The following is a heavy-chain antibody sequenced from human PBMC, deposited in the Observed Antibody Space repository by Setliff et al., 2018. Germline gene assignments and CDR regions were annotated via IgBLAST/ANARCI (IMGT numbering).Heavy chain of an antibody. V-gene: IGHV4-39*07. CDR1: GGSISSSSYY. CDR3: ARRSPAYYSDSSGYFYDTSPYMDV. Sequence: SETLSLTCTVSGGSISSSSYYWGWIRQPPGKGLEWIGSIYYSGRTNYNPSFKSRVIISADTSKNQFSLKLSSVTAADTAVYYCARRSPAYYSDSSGYFYDTSPYMDVWGKGTTVTVSS. CDR2: IYYSGRT. D-gene: IGHD3-22*01. J-gene: IGHJ6*03.